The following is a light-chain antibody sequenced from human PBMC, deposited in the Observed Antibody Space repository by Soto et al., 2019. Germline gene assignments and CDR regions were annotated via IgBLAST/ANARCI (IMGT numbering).Light chain of an antibody. Sequence: MMMTQSPATLSVSPGERVTLSCRTSHSVNSHVAWYQQKPGQTPRLLLYGASTRATGIPVRFSGSGFGTEFTLTISSLQSEDFAVYYCQQYKNWPLFGQGTRLYI. CDR3: QQYKNWPL. CDR1: HSVNSH. CDR2: GAS. J-gene: IGKJ5*01. V-gene: IGKV3-15*01.